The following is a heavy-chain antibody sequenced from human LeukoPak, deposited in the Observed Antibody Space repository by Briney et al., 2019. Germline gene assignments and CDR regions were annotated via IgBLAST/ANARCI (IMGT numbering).Heavy chain of an antibody. D-gene: IGHD5-12*01. Sequence: SETLSLTCTVSGGSISSHYRSWIRQPPGKGLEWIGYIYYSGSTNYNPSLKSRVTISVDTSKNQFSLKLSSVTAADTAVYYCARGRIEWLRFYLDYWGQGTLVTVSS. CDR3: ARGRIEWLRFYLDY. J-gene: IGHJ4*02. V-gene: IGHV4-59*11. CDR2: IYYSGST. CDR1: GGSISSHY.